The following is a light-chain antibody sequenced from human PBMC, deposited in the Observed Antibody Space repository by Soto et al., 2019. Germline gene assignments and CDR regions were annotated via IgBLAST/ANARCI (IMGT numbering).Light chain of an antibody. CDR1: SSNIGAGYD. CDR2: GNS. CDR3: QSYDSSLSGYV. Sequence: QSVLTQPPSVSGAPGQRVTLSCTGSSSNIGAGYDVHWYQQLPGTAPKLVIYGNSNRPSGVPDRFSGSKSGTSASLAITGLQAEDEADYYCQSYDSSLSGYVFGTGTKV. J-gene: IGLJ1*01. V-gene: IGLV1-40*01.